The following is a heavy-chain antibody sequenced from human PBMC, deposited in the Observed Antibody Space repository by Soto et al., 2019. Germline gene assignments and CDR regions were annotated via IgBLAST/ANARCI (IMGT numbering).Heavy chain of an antibody. CDR2: ITPILRET. CDR1: GGTFSTYT. D-gene: IGHD5-18*01. Sequence: QVHLVHSGTEVRKPGSSVTVSCKVSGGTFSTYTISWVRQAPGQGLQWLVGITPILRETTYAQNFQGRVFITGDISATTAYMQLSDLSPEDTAMYYCGRIPRYSFPTAESLAQWGKGPRVTASS. CDR3: GRIPRYSFPTAESLAQ. J-gene: IGHJ4*02. V-gene: IGHV1-69*06.